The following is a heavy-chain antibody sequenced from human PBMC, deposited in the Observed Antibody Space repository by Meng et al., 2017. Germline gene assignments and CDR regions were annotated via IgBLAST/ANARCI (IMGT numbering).Heavy chain of an antibody. Sequence: QVQLQESGSGLVKPSQTLSLTCTVSGGSISSGDYYWSWIRQPPGKGLEWIGYIYYSGSTYYNPSLKSRLTISVDTSKKQFSLKLTSVTAADTAVYYCARGPLITMIEVWGQGTLVTVSS. CDR3: ARGPLITMIEV. D-gene: IGHD3-22*01. V-gene: IGHV4-30-4*01. J-gene: IGHJ4*02. CDR1: GGSISSGDYY. CDR2: IYYSGST.